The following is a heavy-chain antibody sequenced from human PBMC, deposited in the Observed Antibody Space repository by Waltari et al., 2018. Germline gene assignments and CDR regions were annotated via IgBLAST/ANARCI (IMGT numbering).Heavy chain of an antibody. J-gene: IGHJ4*02. V-gene: IGHV1-2*06. CDR3: ARVMITFGGVMDFDY. CDR1: GGTFSSYA. Sequence: QVQLVQSGAEVKKPGSSVKVSCKASGGTFSSYAIIWVRQAPGQGLEWMGRINPNSGGTNYAQKFQGRVTMTRDTSISTAYMELSRLRSDDTAVYYCARVMITFGGVMDFDYWGQGTLVTVSS. D-gene: IGHD3-16*01. CDR2: INPNSGGT.